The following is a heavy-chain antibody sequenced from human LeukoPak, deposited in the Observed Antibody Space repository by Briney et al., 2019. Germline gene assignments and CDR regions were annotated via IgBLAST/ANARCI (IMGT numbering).Heavy chain of an antibody. D-gene: IGHD3-16*01. J-gene: IGHJ4*02. Sequence: SETLSLTCTVSGGSISSGSYYWSWIRQPAGKGLEWIGRIYTSGSTNYNPSLKSRATISVDTSKNQFSLKLSSVTAADTAVYYCARDAFVWAPANFDYWGQGTLVTVSS. CDR2: IYTSGST. V-gene: IGHV4-61*02. CDR3: ARDAFVWAPANFDY. CDR1: GGSISSGSYY.